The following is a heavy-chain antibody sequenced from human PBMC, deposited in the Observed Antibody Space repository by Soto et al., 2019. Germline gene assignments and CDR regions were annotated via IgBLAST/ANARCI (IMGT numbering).Heavy chain of an antibody. J-gene: IGHJ2*01. CDR3: AKDIAAAGNWYFDL. CDR1: GFTFDDYA. CDR2: ISWNSGSI. Sequence: EVQLVESGGGLVQPGRSLRLSCAASGFTFDDYAMHWVRQAPGKGLEWVSGISWNSGSIGYADSVKGRFTISRDNAKNSLSLQMNSLRAEDTALYYCAKDIAAAGNWYFDLWGRGTLVTVSS. V-gene: IGHV3-9*01. D-gene: IGHD6-13*01.